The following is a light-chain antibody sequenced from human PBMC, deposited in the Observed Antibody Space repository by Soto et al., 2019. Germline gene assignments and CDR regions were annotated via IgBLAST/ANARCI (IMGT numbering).Light chain of an antibody. Sequence: EIVMTQSPATLSVSPGERVTLSCRASQSVSIYLAWYQQRPGQAPRPLIYGASTRATGIPARFSASGSGTEFTLTINLLQSEDFAVYYCQQYNYWPLTFGGGTRVEI. V-gene: IGKV3-15*01. J-gene: IGKJ4*01. CDR2: GAS. CDR1: QSVSIY. CDR3: QQYNYWPLT.